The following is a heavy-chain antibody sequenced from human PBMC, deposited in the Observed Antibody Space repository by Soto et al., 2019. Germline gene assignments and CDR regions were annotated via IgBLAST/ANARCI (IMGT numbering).Heavy chain of an antibody. V-gene: IGHV1-69*19. Sequence: QVQLVQSGAAMKKPGASVKVSCQSSGGTFNTYAMNWVRQAPGQGPEWMGDISPMFGAANYAPKFQGRVTITADESTGTSYMQLSSLTSEDTALYFCAREGQVHTHAFVYWGQGTLVSVSS. J-gene: IGHJ4*02. CDR1: GGTFNTYA. D-gene: IGHD3-10*01. CDR2: ISPMFGAA. CDR3: AREGQVHTHAFVY.